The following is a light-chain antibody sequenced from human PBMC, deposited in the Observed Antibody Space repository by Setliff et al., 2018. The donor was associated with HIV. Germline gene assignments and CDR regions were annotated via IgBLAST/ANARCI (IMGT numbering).Light chain of an antibody. CDR3: SSYTSSTPLYV. V-gene: IGLV2-14*03. CDR1: SSDVGGYKY. Sequence: SALTQPASVSGSPGQSITISCTGTSSDVGGYKYVSWYQQHPGKAPKLIIYDVSKRPSGVSNRFSGSNTGNTASLTISGLQAEDEADYYCSSYTSSTPLYVFGTGTKVTVL. CDR2: DVS. J-gene: IGLJ1*01.